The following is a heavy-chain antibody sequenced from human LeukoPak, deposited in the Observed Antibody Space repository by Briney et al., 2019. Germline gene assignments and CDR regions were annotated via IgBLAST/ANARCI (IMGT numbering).Heavy chain of an antibody. CDR3: ARGRRFPSIAAHYYFDY. Sequence: GASVKVSCKASGYTFTGYYMHWVRQAPGRGLEWMGWINPNSGGTNYAQKFQGRVTMTRDTSISTAYMELSRLRSDDTAVYYCARGRRFPSIAAHYYFDYWGQGTLVTVSS. CDR2: INPNSGGT. D-gene: IGHD6-6*01. V-gene: IGHV1-2*02. CDR1: GYTFTGYY. J-gene: IGHJ4*02.